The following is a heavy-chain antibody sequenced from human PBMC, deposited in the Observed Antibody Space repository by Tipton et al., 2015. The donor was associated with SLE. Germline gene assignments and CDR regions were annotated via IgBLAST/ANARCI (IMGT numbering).Heavy chain of an antibody. V-gene: IGHV4-59*01. CDR2: IYYSGST. Sequence: LRLSCAVYGGSFSSYYWSWIRQPPGKGLEWIGYIYYSGSTNYNPSLKSRVTISVDTSKNQFSLKLSSVTAADTAVYYCARKSIAEDFDYWGQGTLVTVSS. J-gene: IGHJ4*02. CDR3: ARKSIAEDFDY. D-gene: IGHD6-6*01. CDR1: GGSFSSYY.